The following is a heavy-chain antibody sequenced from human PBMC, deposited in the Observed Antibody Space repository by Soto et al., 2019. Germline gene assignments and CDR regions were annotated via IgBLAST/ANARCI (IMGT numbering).Heavy chain of an antibody. Sequence: QVQLVQSGAEVKKPGSSVKVSCKASGGTFSSYAISWVRQAPGQGLEWMGGIIPIFGTANYAQKFQGRVKITADKSTSTGYMELISLRSEDTAVYYCARDRVVAAPWFDPWGQGTLVTVSS. D-gene: IGHD2-15*01. CDR1: GGTFSSYA. CDR3: ARDRVVAAPWFDP. CDR2: IIPIFGTA. V-gene: IGHV1-69*06. J-gene: IGHJ5*02.